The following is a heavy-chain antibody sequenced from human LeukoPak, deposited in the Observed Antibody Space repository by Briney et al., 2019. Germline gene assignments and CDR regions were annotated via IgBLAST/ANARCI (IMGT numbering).Heavy chain of an antibody. V-gene: IGHV3-53*01. J-gene: IGHJ4*02. D-gene: IGHD5-12*01. Sequence: PGGSLRLSCAASGFTVSSNYMSWVRQAPGRGLEWVSVIYSGGSTYYADSVKGRFTISRDNSKNTLYLQMNSPRAEDTAVYYCARDLFGGYGAFDYWGQGTLVTVSS. CDR2: IYSGGST. CDR3: ARDLFGGYGAFDY. CDR1: GFTVSSNY.